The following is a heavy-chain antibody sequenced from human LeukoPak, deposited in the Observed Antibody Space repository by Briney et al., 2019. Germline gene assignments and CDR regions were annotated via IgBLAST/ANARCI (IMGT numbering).Heavy chain of an antibody. V-gene: IGHV3-21*01. Sequence: GGSLRLSCAASGFTFSSYSMNWVRQAPGKGLEWVSSINSSSSYIYYADSVKGRFTISRDNAKNSLCLQMNSLRAEDTAVYYCARDFRYCSSTSCPGPWGQGTLVTVSS. D-gene: IGHD2-2*01. CDR2: INSSSSYI. J-gene: IGHJ5*02. CDR3: ARDFRYCSSTSCPGP. CDR1: GFTFSSYS.